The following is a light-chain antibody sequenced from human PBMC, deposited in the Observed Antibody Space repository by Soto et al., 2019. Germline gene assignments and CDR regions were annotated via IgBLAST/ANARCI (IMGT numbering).Light chain of an antibody. CDR1: SSNIGGYD. CDR3: PGWETSTSVPF. J-gene: IGLJ1*01. V-gene: IGLV1-47*01. Sequence: QSVLTQPPSASGTPGQRVTISCSGSSSNIGGYDVHWYQHLPGTAPKVLIYRNDQRPSGVPDRFSGSKSGTSASLAISGLRSEDEVVYLCPGWETSTSVPFFGIGRTVTVL. CDR2: RND.